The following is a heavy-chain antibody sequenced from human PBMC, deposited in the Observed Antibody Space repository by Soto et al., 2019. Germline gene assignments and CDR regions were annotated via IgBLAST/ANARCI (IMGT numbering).Heavy chain of an antibody. CDR2: IVPIFGTT. J-gene: IGHJ6*02. V-gene: IGHV1-69*12. CDR1: GGTFSNYA. Sequence: QVQLVQSGAEVTKPGSSVKVSCKASGGTFSNYAISWVRQAPGQGLEWMGGIVPIFGTTNYAQKFQGRVTIIADDSTTTAYLELSRLRSEDTAMYYCARXDAVXXXYNYHGLDVWGQGTAVRVSS. D-gene: IGHD3-10*01. CDR3: ARXDAVXXXYNYHGLDV.